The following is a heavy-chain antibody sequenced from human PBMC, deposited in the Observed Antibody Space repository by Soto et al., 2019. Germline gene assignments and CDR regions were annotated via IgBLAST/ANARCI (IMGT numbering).Heavy chain of an antibody. CDR2: IYHSGST. D-gene: IGHD1-26*01. CDR3: ARGGAAPPYYYYGMDV. Sequence: SETLSLTCAVSGGSISSGGYSWSWIRQPPGKGLEWIGYIYHSGSTYYNPSLKSRVTISVDRSKNQFSLKLSSVTAADTAVYYCARGGAAPPYYYYGMDVWGQGTTVTVSS. CDR1: GGSISSGGYS. V-gene: IGHV4-30-2*01. J-gene: IGHJ6*02.